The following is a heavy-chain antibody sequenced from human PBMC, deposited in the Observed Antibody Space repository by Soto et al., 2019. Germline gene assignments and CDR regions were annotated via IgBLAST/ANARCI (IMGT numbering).Heavy chain of an antibody. CDR3: ATSFGSGRRAFDY. J-gene: IGHJ4*02. CDR2: FNPILSFS. V-gene: IGHV1-69*02. Sequence: QVQLVQSGAEVKKPGSSVKVSCKASGDTFNFYTINWVRQAPGLGLEWMGRFNPILSFSNSALKFQGRVTLTADKSTSTAYVVLSSLRSEATAIYYCATSFGSGRRAFDYWGQGALVTVSS. CDR1: GDTFNFYT. D-gene: IGHD3-10*01.